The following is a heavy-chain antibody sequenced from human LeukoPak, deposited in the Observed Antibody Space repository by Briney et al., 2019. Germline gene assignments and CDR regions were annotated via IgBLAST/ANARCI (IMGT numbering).Heavy chain of an antibody. V-gene: IGHV4-39*01. J-gene: IGHJ3*02. CDR1: GGSISSSSYY. Sequence: SETLSLTCTVSGGSISSSSYYWGWSRQPPGKGLEWIGSIYYSGSTYYNPSLMSRVTISVDTSKNQFSLKLSSVTAADTAVYYCARTTQIVVVPAAMGGVAFDIWGQGTMVTVSS. CDR3: ARTTQIVVVPAAMGGVAFDI. D-gene: IGHD2-2*01. CDR2: IYYSGST.